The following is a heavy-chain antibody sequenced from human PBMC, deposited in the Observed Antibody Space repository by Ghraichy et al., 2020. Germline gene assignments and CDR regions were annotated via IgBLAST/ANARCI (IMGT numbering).Heavy chain of an antibody. CDR2: ISSSSSYI. CDR3: ARAQHGSSGYRPDLEYFQH. Sequence: GESLNISCAASGFTFSSYSMNWVRQAPGKGLEWVSSISSSSSYIYYADSVKGRFTISRDNAKNSLYLQMNSLRAEDTAVYYCARAQHGSSGYRPDLEYFQHWGQGTLVTVSS. J-gene: IGHJ1*01. CDR1: GFTFSSYS. V-gene: IGHV3-21*01. D-gene: IGHD3-22*01.